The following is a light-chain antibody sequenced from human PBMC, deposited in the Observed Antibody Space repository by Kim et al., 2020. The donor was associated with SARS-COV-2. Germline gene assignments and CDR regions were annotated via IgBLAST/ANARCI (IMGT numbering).Light chain of an antibody. CDR1: SIGSKS. CDR3: QAWDSSTVV. Sequence: SYELTQPPSVSVAPGKTDRITCGGNSIGSKSVHWYQEKPGQAPVLVISYDSDRPSGIPERFSGSNSGNTATLTISGTQAMDEADYYCQAWDSSTVVFGGGTQLTVL. J-gene: IGLJ2*01. CDR2: YDS. V-gene: IGLV3-21*01.